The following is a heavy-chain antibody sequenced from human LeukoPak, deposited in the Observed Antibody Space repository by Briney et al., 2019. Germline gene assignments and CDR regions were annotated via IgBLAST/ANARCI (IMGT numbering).Heavy chain of an antibody. CDR1: GFTFDDYG. D-gene: IGHD4-17*01. CDR3: ARSTVTKGHCYMDV. Sequence: GGSLRLSCAASGFTFDDYGMSWVRQAPGKGLEWVSGINWNGGSTGYADSVKGRFTISRDNAKNSLYLQMHSLRAEDTALYYCARSTVTKGHCYMDVWGKGTTVTVSS. J-gene: IGHJ6*03. V-gene: IGHV3-20*04. CDR2: INWNGGST.